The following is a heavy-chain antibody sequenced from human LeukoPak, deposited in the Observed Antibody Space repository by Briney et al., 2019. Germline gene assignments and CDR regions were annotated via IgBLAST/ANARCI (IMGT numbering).Heavy chain of an antibody. CDR1: GYTFTGYY. CDR3: ATLDSSGQHDAFDI. J-gene: IGHJ3*02. Sequence: ASVKVSCKASGYTFTGYYMHWVRQAPGQGLEWMGWIDPNSGGTNYAQKFQGRVTMTRDMSTSTVYMELSSLRSEDTAVYYCATLDSSGQHDAFDIWGQGTMVTVSS. D-gene: IGHD3-22*01. V-gene: IGHV1-2*02. CDR2: IDPNSGGT.